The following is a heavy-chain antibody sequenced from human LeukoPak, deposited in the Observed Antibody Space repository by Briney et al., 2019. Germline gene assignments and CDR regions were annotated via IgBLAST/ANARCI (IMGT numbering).Heavy chain of an antibody. D-gene: IGHD6-13*01. J-gene: IGHJ3*02. Sequence: GGSLRLSCAASGFTFRNYAFHWVRQAPGKGLEYVSAINDNGDTTYYADSVKGRFTISRDISKNTLFLQMGSLRTEDMAVYYCARGHRSSWFDAFDIWGQGIMVTVSS. V-gene: IGHV3-64*02. CDR2: INDNGDTT. CDR3: ARGHRSSWFDAFDI. CDR1: GFTFRNYA.